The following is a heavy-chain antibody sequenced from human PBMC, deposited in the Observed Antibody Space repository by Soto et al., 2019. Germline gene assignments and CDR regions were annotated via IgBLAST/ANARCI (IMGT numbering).Heavy chain of an antibody. D-gene: IGHD2-8*01. CDR2: VVGSGYT. CDR1: GFTSRSYA. Sequence: GGSLRLSCAASGFTSRSYAMTWVRQAPGKGLEWLSTVVGSGYTYYADSVRGRFAISRDDSRNTVYLQMDSLRAEDTAVYHCAKHRDCSNGDCPTGHWFDPWGQGTLVTVSS. J-gene: IGHJ5*02. V-gene: IGHV3-23*01. CDR3: AKHRDCSNGDCPTGHWFDP.